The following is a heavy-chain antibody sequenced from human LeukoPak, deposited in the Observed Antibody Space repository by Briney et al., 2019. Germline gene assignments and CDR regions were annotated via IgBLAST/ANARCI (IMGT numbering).Heavy chain of an antibody. CDR2: IYYSGST. CDR1: GGSISSYY. CDR3: ARHFVRSGRYWADY. V-gene: IGHV4-59*08. J-gene: IGHJ4*02. D-gene: IGHD1-26*01. Sequence: SETLSLTCTVSGGSISSYYWSWIRQPPGKGLEWIGYIYYSGSTNYNPSLKSRVTISIDTSKNQFSLRVTSVTAADTAVYYCARHFVRSGRYWADYWGQGTLVTVSS.